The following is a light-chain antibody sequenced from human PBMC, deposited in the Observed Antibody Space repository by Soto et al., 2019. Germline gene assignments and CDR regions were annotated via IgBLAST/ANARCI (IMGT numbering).Light chain of an antibody. Sequence: EIVRTQSPATLSVFPGERATLSGRASQSVSSNLAWYQQKPGQAPRLIIYGSFTRATGIPARFSGSESGTEFTLIISSLLSEDFAVYYCQQYNTWPSRTFGQGTKMEIK. CDR2: GSF. CDR3: QQYNTWPSRT. CDR1: QSVSSN. J-gene: IGKJ2*01. V-gene: IGKV3-15*01.